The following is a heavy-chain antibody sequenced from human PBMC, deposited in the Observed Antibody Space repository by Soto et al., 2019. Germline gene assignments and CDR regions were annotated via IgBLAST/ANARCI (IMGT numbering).Heavy chain of an antibody. D-gene: IGHD2-8*01. J-gene: IGHJ4*02. V-gene: IGHV3-23*01. Sequence: GGSLRLSCAASGFTFSNYDMSWVRKAPGKGLEWVSGISGSGGTTYYADSVKGRFTISRDNSKNTLYLQMNGLRVEDTAVYYCAKRLDAFDFWGQGTLVTVSS. CDR1: GFTFSNYD. CDR2: ISGSGGTT. CDR3: AKRLDAFDF.